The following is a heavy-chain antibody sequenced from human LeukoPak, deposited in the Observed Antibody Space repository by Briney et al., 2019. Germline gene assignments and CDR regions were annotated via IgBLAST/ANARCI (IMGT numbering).Heavy chain of an antibody. CDR2: ISDTGGST. Sequence: GGSLGLSCAASGFTFSNHAMSWIRQAPGKGLEWVSAISDTGGSTYYADSVKGRFTISRDNSKNTLYLQMDSLRAEDTAVYYCARVRDVYGQFDYWGQGTLVTVSS. J-gene: IGHJ4*02. CDR1: GFTFSNHA. CDR3: ARVRDVYGQFDY. V-gene: IGHV3-23*01. D-gene: IGHD5/OR15-5a*01.